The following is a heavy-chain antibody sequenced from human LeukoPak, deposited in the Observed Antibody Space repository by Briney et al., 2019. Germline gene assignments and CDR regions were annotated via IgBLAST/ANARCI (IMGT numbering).Heavy chain of an antibody. CDR3: AKGDCSSTSCYYNWFDP. CDR1: GFTFSSYA. D-gene: IGHD2-2*01. Sequence: PGGSLRLSCAASGFTFSSYAMSWVRQAPGKGLEWVSAISGSGGSTYYADSVKGRFTISRDNSKNTLYLQMNSLRAEDTAVYYCAKGDCSSTSCYYNWFDPWGQGTLVTVPS. V-gene: IGHV3-23*01. J-gene: IGHJ5*02. CDR2: ISGSGGST.